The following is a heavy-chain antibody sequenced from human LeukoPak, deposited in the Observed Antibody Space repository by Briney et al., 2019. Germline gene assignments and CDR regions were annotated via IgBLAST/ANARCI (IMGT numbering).Heavy chain of an antibody. Sequence: SETLSLTCTVSGGSMTNYHWTWIRQSPGKAPEYIGYIYNIETTNYNPSLKSRVTVSVDMSKKQFSLRLKSVTTADTAVYYCRRGSDGYRFDTWGQGILVTVSS. J-gene: IGHJ5*02. CDR2: IYNIETT. V-gene: IGHV4-59*01. CDR1: GGSMTNYH. D-gene: IGHD5-18*01. CDR3: RRGSDGYRFDT.